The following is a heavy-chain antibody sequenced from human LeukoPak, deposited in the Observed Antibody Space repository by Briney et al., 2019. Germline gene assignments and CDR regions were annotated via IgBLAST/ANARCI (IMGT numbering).Heavy chain of an antibody. Sequence: AGGSLRLSCAASGFTFSSYEMNWVRQAPGKGLEWVSYISSSGSTIYYADSVKGRFTISRDNAKNSLYLQMNSLRVEDTAVYYCAPVKARSGSTFDIWGQGTMVTVSS. J-gene: IGHJ3*02. V-gene: IGHV3-48*03. CDR1: GFTFSSYE. D-gene: IGHD3-10*01. CDR3: APVKARSGSTFDI. CDR2: ISSSGSTI.